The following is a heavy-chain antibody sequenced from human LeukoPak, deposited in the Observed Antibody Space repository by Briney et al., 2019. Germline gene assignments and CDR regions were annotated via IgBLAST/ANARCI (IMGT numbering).Heavy chain of an antibody. V-gene: IGHV4-31*03. D-gene: IGHD3-10*01. CDR3: ARAVVRGPTSHYYGMDV. J-gene: IGHJ6*02. CDR2: IYYSGST. CDR1: GGSISSGGYY. Sequence: SETLSLTCTVSGGSISSGGYYWSWIRQHPGKGLEWIGYIYYSGSTYYNPSLKSRVTISVDTSKNQFSLKLSSVTAADTAVYYCARAVVRGPTSHYYGMDVWGQGTTVTVSS.